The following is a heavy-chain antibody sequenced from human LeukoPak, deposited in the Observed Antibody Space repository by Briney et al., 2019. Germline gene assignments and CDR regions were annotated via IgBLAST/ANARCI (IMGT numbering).Heavy chain of an antibody. CDR2: ISSVSSYI. J-gene: IGHJ4*02. D-gene: IGHD3-3*01. Sequence: GGSRRPSCTVSGFTFSTYSMNWVRQAPGKGLGWVSSISSVSSYIYYADSVKGRFTISRANATNSLYLQVNSLRAEEPGVFDCARGIAEESFTIFGVVTMTENDYWGKGTLFTVSS. CDR3: ARGIAEESFTIFGVVTMTENDY. CDR1: GFTFSTYS. V-gene: IGHV3-21*01.